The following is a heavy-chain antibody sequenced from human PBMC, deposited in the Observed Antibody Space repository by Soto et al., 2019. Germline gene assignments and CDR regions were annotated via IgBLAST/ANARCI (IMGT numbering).Heavy chain of an antibody. CDR1: GFTFSSYA. J-gene: IGHJ6*02. D-gene: IGHD3-16*01. CDR3: AKWGGMAYNDYYYYGMDV. V-gene: IGHV3-23*01. CDR2: ISGSGGST. Sequence: EVQLLESGGGLVQPGGSLRLSCAASGFTFSSYAMSWVRQAPGKGLEWVSAISGSGGSTYYADSVKGRFTISRDNSKNTLYLQMNSLRAEDTAVYYCAKWGGMAYNDYYYYGMDVWGQGTTVTVSS.